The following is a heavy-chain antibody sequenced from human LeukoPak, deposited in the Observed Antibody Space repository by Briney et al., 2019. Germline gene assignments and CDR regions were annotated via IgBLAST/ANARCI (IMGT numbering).Heavy chain of an antibody. Sequence: ASVKVSCKASGYTFTSYGISWVRQAPGQGLEWMGWISAYNGNTNYAQKLQGRVTMTTDTSTSTDYMELRSLRSDDTAVYYCARAPTYYYGSGSYYLYYYYYYMDVWGKGTTVTVSS. D-gene: IGHD3-10*01. V-gene: IGHV1-18*01. CDR3: ARAPTYYYGSGSYYLYYYYYYMDV. CDR2: ISAYNGNT. J-gene: IGHJ6*03. CDR1: GYTFTSYG.